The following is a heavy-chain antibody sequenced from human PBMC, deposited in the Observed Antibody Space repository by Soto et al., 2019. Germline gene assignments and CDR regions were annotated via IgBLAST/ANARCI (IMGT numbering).Heavy chain of an antibody. Sequence: GESLKISCKASGYIFIDYWIGWVRQMPGKGLEWMGIVYPRDSDTRYSPSFQGQVTISVDRSTGTAFLQWRSLKASDTALYYCARPPLPGYSIHFNSWGQGTLVTVSS. CDR2: VYPRDSDT. J-gene: IGHJ4*02. D-gene: IGHD2-15*01. CDR1: GYIFIDYW. V-gene: IGHV5-51*01. CDR3: ARPPLPGYSIHFNS.